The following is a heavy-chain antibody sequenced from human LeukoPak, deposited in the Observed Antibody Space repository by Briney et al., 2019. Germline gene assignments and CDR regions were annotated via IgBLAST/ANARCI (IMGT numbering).Heavy chain of an antibody. CDR2: IKQDGSEK. D-gene: IGHD3-22*01. V-gene: IGHV3-7*01. CDR3: ARDLVAYYYDSSGPIDY. J-gene: IGHJ4*02. CDR1: GFTFSSYC. Sequence: GGSLRLSCAASGFTFSSYCMSWVRQAPGKGLEWVANIKQDGSEKYYVHSVKGRFTISRHNAKNSLYLQMNSLRAEDTAVYYCARDLVAYYYDSSGPIDYWGQGTLVTVSS.